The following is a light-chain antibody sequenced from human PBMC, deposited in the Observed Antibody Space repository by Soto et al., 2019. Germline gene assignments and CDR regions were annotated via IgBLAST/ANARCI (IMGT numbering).Light chain of an antibody. CDR3: SSYTTSSTHWV. V-gene: IGLV2-14*01. CDR1: SSDVGGYNS. CDR2: EVR. Sequence: QSALTQPASVSGSPGQSITISCTGTSSDVGGYNSVSWYQQHPGKAPKLMIYEVRNRPSGVSNRFSGSKSGNTASLTISGLQAEDWAEYYCSSYTTSSTHWVFGGGTKVTVL. J-gene: IGLJ3*02.